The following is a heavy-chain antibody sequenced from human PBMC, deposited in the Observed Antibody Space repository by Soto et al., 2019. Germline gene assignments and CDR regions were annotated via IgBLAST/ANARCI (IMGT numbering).Heavy chain of an antibody. CDR1: GGSISSGGYS. V-gene: IGHV4-30-2*01. CDR2: IYHSGST. J-gene: IGHJ5*02. Sequence: ASETLSLTCAVSGGSISSGGYSWSWIRQPPGKGLEWIGYIYHSGSTYYNPSLKSRVTISVDRSKNQFSLKSDDTAIYYCARDRLRGYDNSGFFSWGQGTLVTVSS. CDR3: ARDRLRGYDNSGFFS. D-gene: IGHD3-22*01.